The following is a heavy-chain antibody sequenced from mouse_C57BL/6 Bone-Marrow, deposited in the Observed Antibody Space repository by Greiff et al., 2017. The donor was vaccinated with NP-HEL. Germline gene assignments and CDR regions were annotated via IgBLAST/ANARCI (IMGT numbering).Heavy chain of an antibody. J-gene: IGHJ1*03. CDR2: IRNKANNHAT. V-gene: IGHV6-6*01. Sequence: GLEWVAEIRNKANNHATYYAESVKGRFTISRDDSKSSVYLQMNSLRAEDTGIYYCTRKGYGSSWRYFDVWGTGTTVTVSS. CDR3: TRKGYGSSWRYFDV. D-gene: IGHD1-1*01.